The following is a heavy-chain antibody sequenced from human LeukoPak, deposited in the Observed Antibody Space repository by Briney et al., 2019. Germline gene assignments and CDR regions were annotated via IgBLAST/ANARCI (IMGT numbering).Heavy chain of an antibody. D-gene: IGHD6-13*01. CDR3: ARGLIGSWYGQGDY. V-gene: IGHV3-7*01. J-gene: IGHJ4*02. Sequence: GGSLRLSCEASAFTFSSYWMSWVRQAPGKGLEWVANIKEDGSEINYVDSVKGRFTISRDNAKNSLYLQMSGLRAEDTALYYCARGLIGSWYGQGDYWGQGTLVTVS. CDR1: AFTFSSYW. CDR2: IKEDGSEI.